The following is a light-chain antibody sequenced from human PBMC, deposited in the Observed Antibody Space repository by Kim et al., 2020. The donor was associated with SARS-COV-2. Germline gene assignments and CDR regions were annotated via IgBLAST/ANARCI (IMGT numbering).Light chain of an antibody. CDR1: SSDVGGYNY. Sequence: QSALTQPASVSGSPGQSITISCTGTSSDVGGYNYVSWYQQHPGKAPKLMIYDVSNRPSGVSNRFSGSKSGNTASLTISGLQAEDEADYYCSSYTSSSTLGVYVFGTGTEVTVL. CDR2: DVS. J-gene: IGLJ1*01. V-gene: IGLV2-14*03. CDR3: SSYTSSSTLGVYV.